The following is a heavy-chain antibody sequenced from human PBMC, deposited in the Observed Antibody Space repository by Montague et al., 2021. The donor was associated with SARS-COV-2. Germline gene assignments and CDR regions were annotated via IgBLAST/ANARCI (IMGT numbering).Heavy chain of an antibody. Sequence: SETLSLTCAVYGGSFSGYYWSWIRQPPGKGLEWIGEINHSGSTXXXPSXXXRVTISVDTSKNQFSLKLSSVTAADTAVYYCARGTTVTTFYYYYYGMDVWGQGTTVTVSS. J-gene: IGHJ6*02. V-gene: IGHV4-34*01. CDR1: GGSFSGYY. CDR3: ARGTTVTTFYYYYYGMDV. D-gene: IGHD4-17*01. CDR2: INHSGST.